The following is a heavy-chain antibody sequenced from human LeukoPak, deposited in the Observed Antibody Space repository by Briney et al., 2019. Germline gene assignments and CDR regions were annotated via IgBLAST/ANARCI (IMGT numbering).Heavy chain of an antibody. D-gene: IGHD2-15*01. CDR2: IRVGGEL. J-gene: IGHJ5*02. V-gene: IGHV3-23*01. CDR1: GFAFSDYA. CDR3: AKDLGAVVVAATPLCNWFDP. Sequence: GGSLRLSCAASGFAFSDYAMNWVRQAPGKGLEWVSGIRVGGELYYADSVKGRFTISRDNSENTLYLQMSGLRAEDTAVYYCAKDLGAVVVAATPLCNWFDPWGQGTLVTVSS.